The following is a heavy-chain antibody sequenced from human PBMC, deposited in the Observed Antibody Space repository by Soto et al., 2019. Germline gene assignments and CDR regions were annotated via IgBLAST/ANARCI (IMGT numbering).Heavy chain of an antibody. J-gene: IGHJ3*02. CDR3: AKSSSSGGRDAFDI. CDR2: ISYDGSNK. D-gene: IGHD6-19*01. V-gene: IGHV3-30*18. CDR1: GFTFSSYG. Sequence: QVQLVESGGGVVQPGRSLRLSCAASGFTFSSYGMHWVRQAPGKGLEWVAVISYDGSNKYYADSVKGRFTISRDNSKNTLYLQMNSLRAEDTAVYYCAKSSSSGGRDAFDIWGQGTMVTVS.